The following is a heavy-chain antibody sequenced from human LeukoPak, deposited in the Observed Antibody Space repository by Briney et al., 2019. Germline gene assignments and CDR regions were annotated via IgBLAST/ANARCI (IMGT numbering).Heavy chain of an antibody. J-gene: IGHJ4*02. CDR1: GFTFSSYW. CDR3: AKSFGPVIAAAGTGAD. CDR2: IKQDGSEK. D-gene: IGHD6-13*01. Sequence: GGSLRLSCAASGFTFSSYWMSWVRQAPGKGLEWVANIKQDGSEKYYVDSVKGRFTISRDNSKNTLYLQMNSLRAEDTAVYYCAKSFGPVIAAAGTGADWGQGTLVTVSS. V-gene: IGHV3-7*03.